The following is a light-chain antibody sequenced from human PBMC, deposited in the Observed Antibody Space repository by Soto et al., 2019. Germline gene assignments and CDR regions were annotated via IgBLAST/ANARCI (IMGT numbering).Light chain of an antibody. Sequence: DIPMTQSPSSLSASVGDRVTITCRASQSISSYLNWYQQKPGKAPKLLIYAASNLQSGVPSRFSGSGSGTDFTLTISSLQPEDFATYYCQQSYSTPRYTFGQGTKLEIK. J-gene: IGKJ2*01. V-gene: IGKV1-39*01. CDR2: AAS. CDR3: QQSYSTPRYT. CDR1: QSISSY.